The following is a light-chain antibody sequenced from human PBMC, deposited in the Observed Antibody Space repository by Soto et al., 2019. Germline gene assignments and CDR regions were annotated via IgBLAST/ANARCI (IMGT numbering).Light chain of an antibody. J-gene: IGLJ2*01. V-gene: IGLV4-69*01. CDR2: LNRDGSH. CDR3: QTWGTGIVI. Sequence: VLTQSPSASASLGASVKLTCTLSSGHSNYAIAWHQQQPEEGPRYLMKLNRDGSHSKGDGIPNRFSGSSSGAERYLTISSLQSEDEADYYCQTWGTGIVIFGGGTKLTVL. CDR1: SGHSNYA.